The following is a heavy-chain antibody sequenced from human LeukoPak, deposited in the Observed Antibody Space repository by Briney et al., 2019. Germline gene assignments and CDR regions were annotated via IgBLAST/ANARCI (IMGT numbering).Heavy chain of an antibody. V-gene: IGHV1-8*01. D-gene: IGHD6-19*01. CDR2: MNPNSGNT. CDR3: ARGAGYSSGWYFGYYYYYMDV. Sequence: ASVKVSCKASGYTFTSYDINWVRQATGQGLEWMGWMNPNSGNTGYAQKFQGRVTMTRNTSISTAYMELSSLRSEDTAVYYCARGAGYSSGWYFGYYYYYMDVWGKGTTVTISS. J-gene: IGHJ6*03. CDR1: GYTFTSYD.